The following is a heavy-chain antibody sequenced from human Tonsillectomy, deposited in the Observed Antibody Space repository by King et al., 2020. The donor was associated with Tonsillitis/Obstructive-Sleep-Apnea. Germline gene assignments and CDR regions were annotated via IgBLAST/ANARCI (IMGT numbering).Heavy chain of an antibody. CDR2: MSYDGSNE. J-gene: IGHJ6*03. CDR1: GFTFSSYA. D-gene: IGHD5-24*01. V-gene: IGHV3-30*04. Sequence: VQLVESGGGVVQPGRSLRLSCAASGFTFSSYAIHWVRQAPGKGLESVAVMSYDGSNEYYADSVKGRFTISRDNSKNTLYLQMNSLRAEDAAVYYCARDPQFSHYYYMDVWGKGTTVTVSS. CDR3: ARDPQFSHYYYMDV.